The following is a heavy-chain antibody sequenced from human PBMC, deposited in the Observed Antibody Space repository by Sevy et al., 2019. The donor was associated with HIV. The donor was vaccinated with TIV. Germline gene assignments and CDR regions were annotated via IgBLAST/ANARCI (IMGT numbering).Heavy chain of an antibody. J-gene: IGHJ4*02. V-gene: IGHV1-2*06. CDR3: ARDQGISSSSCDY. CDR2: INPNSGGT. D-gene: IGHD6-6*01. Sequence: ASVKVSCKASGYTFTDYYMHWVRQAPGQGLEWMGRINPNSGGTNYAQKFQGRVTMTKDTSISTAYMELSRLSSDDTAVYYCARDQGISSSSCDYWGQGTLVTVSS. CDR1: GYTFTDYY.